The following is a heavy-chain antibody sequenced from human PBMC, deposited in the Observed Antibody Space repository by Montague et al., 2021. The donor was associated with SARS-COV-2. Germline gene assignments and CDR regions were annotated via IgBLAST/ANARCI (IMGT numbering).Heavy chain of an antibody. CDR1: NESFSDYY. Sequence: SETLSLTCAVYNESFSDYYWSWIRQPPGKGLEWVGEIDHSGAANYNPSLKSRVAISIDTSRTQFSLKLNSVTAADTAVYYCARGFDYWGQGTLVTVSS. V-gene: IGHV4-34*01. CDR2: IDHSGAA. CDR3: ARGFDY. J-gene: IGHJ4*02.